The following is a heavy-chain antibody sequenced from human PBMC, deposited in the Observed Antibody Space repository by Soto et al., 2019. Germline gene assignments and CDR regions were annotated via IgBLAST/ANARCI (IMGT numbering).Heavy chain of an antibody. V-gene: IGHV3-23*01. CDR1: GFTFSSYA. Sequence: EVQLLESGGGLVQPGWSLRLSCAASGFTFSSYAMSWVRQAPGKGLEWVSAISGSGGSTYYADSVKGRFTISRDNSKNTLYLQMNSLRAEDTAVYYCACRSSWFGQTFDYWGQGTLVTVSS. J-gene: IGHJ4*02. CDR3: ACRSSWFGQTFDY. D-gene: IGHD6-13*01. CDR2: ISGSGGST.